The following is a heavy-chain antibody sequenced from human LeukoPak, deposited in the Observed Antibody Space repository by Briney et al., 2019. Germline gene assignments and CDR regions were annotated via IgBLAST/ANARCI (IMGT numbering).Heavy chain of an antibody. CDR3: ARDHELTDAFDI. CDR1: GFTFSSCW. Sequence: GGSLRLSCAASGFTFSSCWMSWVRQAPGKGLEWVANIKQDGSEKYYVDSVKGRFTISRDNAKNSLYLQMNSLRAEDTAVYYCARDHELTDAFDIWGQGTMVTVSS. D-gene: IGHD1-7*01. CDR2: IKQDGSEK. V-gene: IGHV3-7*01. J-gene: IGHJ3*02.